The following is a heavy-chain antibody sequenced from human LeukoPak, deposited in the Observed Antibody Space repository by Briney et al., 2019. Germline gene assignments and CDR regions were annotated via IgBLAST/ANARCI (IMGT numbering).Heavy chain of an antibody. CDR1: GGSISSSSYY. CDR2: IYYSGNT. J-gene: IGHJ4*02. Sequence: SETLSLTCTVSGGSISSSSYYWGWIRQPPGKGLEWIGYIYYSGNTNYNPSLKSRVTISVDTSKNQFSLKLTSVTAADTAVYYCARASRGHDYWGQGTLVTVSS. D-gene: IGHD3-10*01. V-gene: IGHV4-61*05. CDR3: ARASRGHDY.